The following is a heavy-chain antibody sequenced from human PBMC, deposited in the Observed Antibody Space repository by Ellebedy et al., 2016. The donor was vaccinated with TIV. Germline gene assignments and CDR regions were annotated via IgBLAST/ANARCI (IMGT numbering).Heavy chain of an antibody. CDR1: GFTFSNAW. Sequence: GESLKISXAASGFTFSNAWMSWVRQAPGKGLEWVGRIKSKTDGGTTDYAAPVKGRFTISRDDSKNTLYLQMNSLKTEDTAVYYCTTDRLRTPTFERYYGSGYIVDSWGQGTLVTVSS. J-gene: IGHJ4*02. D-gene: IGHD3-10*01. V-gene: IGHV3-15*01. CDR3: TTDRLRTPTFERYYGSGYIVDS. CDR2: IKSKTDGGTT.